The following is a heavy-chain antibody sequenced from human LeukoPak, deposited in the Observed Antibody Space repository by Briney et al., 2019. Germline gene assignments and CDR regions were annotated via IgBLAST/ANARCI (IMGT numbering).Heavy chain of an antibody. D-gene: IGHD6-19*01. V-gene: IGHV5-51*01. J-gene: IGHJ4*02. CDR1: GYRFTNYW. Sequence: GESLKISCKGSGYRFTNYWIGWVRQMPGKGLEWMGIIYPGDSDTRYSPSFQGQVTISADKSISIAYLQWSSLKASDTAMYYCARGLVAVAGLLDYWGQGTLVTVSS. CDR3: ARGLVAVAGLLDY. CDR2: IYPGDSDT.